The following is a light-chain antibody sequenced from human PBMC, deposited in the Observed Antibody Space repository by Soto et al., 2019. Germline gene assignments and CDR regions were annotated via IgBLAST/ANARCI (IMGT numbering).Light chain of an antibody. V-gene: IGKV3-15*01. J-gene: IGKJ1*01. CDR2: DAS. CDR3: QQYNTWPRT. CDR1: QSVGST. Sequence: EKVMTQSPATLSVSPVDRATLSCRASQSVGSTLAWYQQKPGQPPRLLIYDASTRATGIPARFSGSGSGTEFTLTISSLQSEDFAVYYCQQYNTWPRTFGQGTKVDI.